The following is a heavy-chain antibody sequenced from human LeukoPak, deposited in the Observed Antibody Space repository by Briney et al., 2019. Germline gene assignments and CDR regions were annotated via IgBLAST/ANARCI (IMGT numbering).Heavy chain of an antibody. Sequence: RASVNVSCKASGYTVISYGISWVRQAPGQGLEWMGWICAYNGNTNYAQKLQGRVTMTTDTSTSTAYMELRSLRSDDTAVYYCARSEVVVPAAIVDAFDIWGQGTMVTVSS. J-gene: IGHJ3*02. D-gene: IGHD2-2*01. CDR1: GYTVISYG. V-gene: IGHV1-18*01. CDR2: ICAYNGNT. CDR3: ARSEVVVPAAIVDAFDI.